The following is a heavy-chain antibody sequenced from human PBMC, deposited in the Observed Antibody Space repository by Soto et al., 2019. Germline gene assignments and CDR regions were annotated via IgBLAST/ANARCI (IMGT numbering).Heavy chain of an antibody. CDR2: IIPILGIA. CDR3: ARVGSSSGWHNNWFDP. Sequence: QVQLVQSGAEVKKPGSSVKVSCKASGGTFSSYTISWVRQAPGQGLEWMGRIIPILGIANYAQKFQGRVTITADKSTSTAYMELSSLRSEDTAVYYCARVGSSSGWHNNWFDPWGQGTLVTVSS. D-gene: IGHD6-19*01. J-gene: IGHJ5*02. V-gene: IGHV1-69*02. CDR1: GGTFSSYT.